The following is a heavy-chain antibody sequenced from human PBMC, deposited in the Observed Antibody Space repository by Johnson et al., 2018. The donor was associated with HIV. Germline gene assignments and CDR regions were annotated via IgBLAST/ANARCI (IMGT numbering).Heavy chain of an antibody. CDR3: AGRFYYDSSGYYSAAFDI. Sequence: VQLVESGGGVVQPGRSLRLSCAASGFTFDDYGMSWVRQAPGKGLEWVSGINWNGGSTGYADSVKGRFTISRDNAKNSLYLQMNSLRAEDTALYYCAGRFYYDSSGYYSAAFDIWGQGTMVTVSS. CDR1: GFTFDDYG. CDR2: INWNGGST. D-gene: IGHD3-22*01. J-gene: IGHJ3*02. V-gene: IGHV3-20*04.